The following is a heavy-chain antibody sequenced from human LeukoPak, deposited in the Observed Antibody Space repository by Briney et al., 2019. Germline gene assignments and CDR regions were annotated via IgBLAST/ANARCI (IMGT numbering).Heavy chain of an antibody. J-gene: IGHJ4*02. CDR2: ISWNSGSI. Sequence: GGSLRLSCAASGFTFDDYAMHWVRQAPGKGLEWVSGISWNSGSIGYADSVKGRFTISRDNAKNSLYLQMNSLRAEDTALYYCAKEGVEMASFDYWGQGTLVTVSS. D-gene: IGHD5-24*01. CDR1: GFTFDDYA. CDR3: AKEGVEMASFDY. V-gene: IGHV3-9*01.